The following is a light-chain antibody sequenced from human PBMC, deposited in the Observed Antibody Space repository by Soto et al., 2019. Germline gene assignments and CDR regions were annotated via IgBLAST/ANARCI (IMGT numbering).Light chain of an antibody. CDR2: WAS. CDR3: QQYNSTPPT. Sequence: DIVMTQSPDSLAVSLGERATINCKSSQSVLYSSNNKNYLAWYQQKPGQPPKLLIYWASTRESGVPDRFSASGSGTDFTLTISSLQAEDVAVYYCQQYNSTPPTFGQGTKLEIK. J-gene: IGKJ2*01. V-gene: IGKV4-1*01. CDR1: QSVLYSSNNKNY.